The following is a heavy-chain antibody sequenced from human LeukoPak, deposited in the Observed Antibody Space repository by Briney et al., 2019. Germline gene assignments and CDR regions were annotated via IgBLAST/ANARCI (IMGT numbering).Heavy chain of an antibody. Sequence: LRLPRAACGYGFRSRGVYRFRQAPGKGLEWVAIIWYDGSNKYYGDSVKGRFTISRDNSKNTLYLQMNSLRAEDTAVYYCARDRRAAVMDYWGQGTLVTVSS. CDR1: GYGFRSRG. V-gene: IGHV3-33*01. CDR2: IWYDGSNK. CDR3: ARDRRAAVMDY. D-gene: IGHD6-25*01. J-gene: IGHJ4*02.